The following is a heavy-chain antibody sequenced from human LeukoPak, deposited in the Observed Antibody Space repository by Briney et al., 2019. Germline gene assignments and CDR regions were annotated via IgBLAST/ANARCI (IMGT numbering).Heavy chain of an antibody. CDR3: ARVEDYDILTGFDY. CDR1: GFTFSSYW. J-gene: IGHJ4*02. CDR2: IKQDESEK. V-gene: IGHV3-7*01. Sequence: GGSLRLSCAASGFTFSSYWMSWVRQAPGKGLEWVANIKQDESEKYYVDSVKGRFTISRDNAKNSLYLQMNGLRAEDTAVYYCARVEDYDILTGFDYWGQGTLVAVSS. D-gene: IGHD3-9*01.